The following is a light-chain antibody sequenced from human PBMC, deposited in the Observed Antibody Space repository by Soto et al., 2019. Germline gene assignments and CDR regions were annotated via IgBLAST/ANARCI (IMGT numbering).Light chain of an antibody. CDR1: SSDVGGYNY. CDR3: SSYTRSSTVV. Sequence: QSALTQPASVSGSPGQSITISCTGTSSDVGGYNYVSWYQQHPGKAPKVMIYDVSNRPSGVSNRFSGSKSGNTASLTISGLQAEDEADYYCSSYTRSSTVVFGGVTKLTVL. V-gene: IGLV2-14*01. J-gene: IGLJ2*01. CDR2: DVS.